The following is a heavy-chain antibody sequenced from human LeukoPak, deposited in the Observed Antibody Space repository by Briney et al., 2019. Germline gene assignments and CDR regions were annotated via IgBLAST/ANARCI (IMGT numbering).Heavy chain of an antibody. CDR1: GYPISSGYY. CDR3: ARDPHSSGHNWFDP. V-gene: IGHV4-38-2*02. D-gene: IGHD6-19*01. CDR2: IYHSGST. Sequence: PSETLSLTCTVSGYPISSGYYWGWIRQPPGKGLEWIGSIYHSGSTYYNPSLKSRVTISVDTSKNQFSLKLSSVTAADTAVYYCARDPHSSGHNWFDPWGQGTLVTVSS. J-gene: IGHJ5*02.